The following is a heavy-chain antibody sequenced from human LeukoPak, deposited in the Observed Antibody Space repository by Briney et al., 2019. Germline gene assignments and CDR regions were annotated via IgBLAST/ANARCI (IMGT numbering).Heavy chain of an antibody. D-gene: IGHD6-19*01. CDR2: IWYDGSNK. J-gene: IGHJ5*02. V-gene: IGHV3-33*01. CDR3: ATGDGYSSGWAHH. Sequence: GGSLRLSCAASGFRFSRYGMHWVRQAPGKGPEWVSVIWYDGSNKYYADSVKGRFTISRDNSKNTLYLQMNSLRAEDTALYYCATGDGYSSGWAHHWGQGTLVTVSS. CDR1: GFRFSRYG.